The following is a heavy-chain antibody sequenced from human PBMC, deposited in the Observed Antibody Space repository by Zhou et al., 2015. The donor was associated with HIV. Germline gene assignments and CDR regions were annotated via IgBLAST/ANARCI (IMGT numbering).Heavy chain of an antibody. CDR1: GAPFNTFA. Sequence: QVQLVQSGAELRKPGSSVKVSCKTSGAPFNTFALNWVRQAPGQGPEWMGSITPMFGTADYARKFQGRVSITADTSTRTGYMELQSLRYEDTAVYYCARGFSHGDYEVFFKEWGQGTLITVSS. CDR3: ARGFSHGDYEVFFKE. D-gene: IGHD4-17*01. CDR2: ITPMFGTA. V-gene: IGHV1-69*06. J-gene: IGHJ1*01.